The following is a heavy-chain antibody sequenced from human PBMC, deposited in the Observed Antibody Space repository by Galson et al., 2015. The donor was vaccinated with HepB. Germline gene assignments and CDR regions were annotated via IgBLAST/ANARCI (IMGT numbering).Heavy chain of an antibody. CDR2: ISYDGSNK. CDR3: ATFNSGYDSTYYYYGMDV. J-gene: IGHJ6*02. V-gene: IGHV3-30*03. CDR1: GFTFSSYG. Sequence: SLRLSCAASGFTFSSYGMHWVRQAPGKGLEWVAVISYDGSNKYYADTVKGRFTISRDNSKNTLYLQMNSLRAEDTAVYYCATFNSGYDSTYYYYGMDVWGQGTTVTVSS. D-gene: IGHD5-12*01.